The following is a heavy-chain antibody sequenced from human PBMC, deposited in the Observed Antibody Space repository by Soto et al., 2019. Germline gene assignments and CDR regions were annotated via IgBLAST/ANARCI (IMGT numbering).Heavy chain of an antibody. J-gene: IGHJ6*02. CDR3: AKELAIFLHRAYYGMDV. V-gene: IGHV3-30*18. D-gene: IGHD3-3*02. CDR2: ISYDGSNK. Sequence: GGSLRLSCAASGFTFSSYGMHWVRQAPGKGLEWVAVISYDGSNKYYADSVKGRFTISRDNSKNTLYLQMNSLRAEDTAVYYCAKELAIFLHRAYYGMDVCGQATTVTVSS. CDR1: GFTFSSYG.